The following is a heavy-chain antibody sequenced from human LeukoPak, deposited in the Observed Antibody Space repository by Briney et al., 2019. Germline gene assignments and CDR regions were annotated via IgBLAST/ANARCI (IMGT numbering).Heavy chain of an antibody. V-gene: IGHV3-21*01. CDR1: GFTFNKYN. CDR2: ISSSSSYI. D-gene: IGHD3-9*01. Sequence: PGGSLRLSCAASGFTFNKYNMNWVRQAPGKGLEWVSSISSSSSYIYYADSVKGRFTISRDNAKNSLYLQMNSLGAEDTAVYYCARDMTGNVADYWGQGTLVTVSS. CDR3: ARDMTGNVADY. J-gene: IGHJ4*02.